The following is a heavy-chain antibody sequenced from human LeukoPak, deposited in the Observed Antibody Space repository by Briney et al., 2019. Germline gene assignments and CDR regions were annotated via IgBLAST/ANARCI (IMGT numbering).Heavy chain of an antibody. CDR1: GFTFSSYG. V-gene: IGHV3-30*18. CDR3: AKDSFEAVVAATGYYYYYMDV. Sequence: GGSLRLSCAASGFTFSSYGMHWVRQAPGKGLEWVAVISYDGSNKYYADSVKGRFTISRDNSKNTLYLQMNSLRAEDTAVYYCAKDSFEAVVAATGYYYYYMDVWGKGTTVTISS. CDR2: ISYDGSNK. J-gene: IGHJ6*03. D-gene: IGHD2-15*01.